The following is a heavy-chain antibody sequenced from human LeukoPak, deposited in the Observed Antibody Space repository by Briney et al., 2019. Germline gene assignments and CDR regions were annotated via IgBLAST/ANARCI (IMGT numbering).Heavy chain of an antibody. CDR2: IYHSGST. CDR3: ARDQYSSSWHYYYYGMDV. J-gene: IGHJ6*02. D-gene: IGHD6-13*01. CDR1: GGSISSGGYY. Sequence: SETLSLTCTVSGGSISSGGYYWSWIRQPPGKGLEWIGYIYHSGSTYYNPSLKSRVTISVDRSKNQFSLKLSSVTAADTAVYYCARDQYSSSWHYYYYGMDVWGQGTTVTVSS. V-gene: IGHV4-30-2*01.